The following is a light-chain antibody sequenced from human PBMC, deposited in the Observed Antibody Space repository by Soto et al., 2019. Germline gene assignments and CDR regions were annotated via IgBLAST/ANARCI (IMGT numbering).Light chain of an antibody. CDR3: QHSWT. J-gene: IGKJ2*01. CDR1: QSISAY. CDR2: AAS. Sequence: DIQMTQSPSSLSASVGDRVTITCRASQSISAYLNWYQHKSGEAPKLLIYAASSLQSGVPSRFSGRGSGTDFTLTVSSLQPEDFASYYCQHSWTFGQGTKLEI. V-gene: IGKV1-39*01.